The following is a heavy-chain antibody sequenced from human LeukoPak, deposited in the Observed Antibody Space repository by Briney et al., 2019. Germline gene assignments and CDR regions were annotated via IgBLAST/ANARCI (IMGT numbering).Heavy chain of an antibody. CDR2: ISWNSGSI. D-gene: IGHD4-17*01. CDR1: GFTFDDYA. V-gene: IGHV3-9*01. CDR3: AKDIGDSSLGYHYGMDV. Sequence: GGSLRLSCAASGFTFDDYAMHWVRQAPGKGLEWVSGISWNSGSIGYADSVKGRFTISRDNAKNSLYLQMNSLRAEDTALYYCAKDIGDSSLGYHYGMDVWGQGTTVTVSS. J-gene: IGHJ6*02.